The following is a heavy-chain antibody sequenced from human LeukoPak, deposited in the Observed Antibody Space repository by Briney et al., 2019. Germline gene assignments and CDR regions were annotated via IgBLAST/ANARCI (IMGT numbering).Heavy chain of an antibody. J-gene: IGHJ4*02. V-gene: IGHV1-46*01. CDR1: GYTFTGYY. D-gene: IGHD3-16*01. CDR3: ARGLGDEYFDY. Sequence: ASVKVSCKASGYTFTGYYIHWVRQAPGLGLEWVGIINPSGGATTYAQKFQGRVTMTRDTSTSTVYMELSSLTSEDTAVYYCARGLGDEYFDYWGQGTLVTVSS. CDR2: INPSGGAT.